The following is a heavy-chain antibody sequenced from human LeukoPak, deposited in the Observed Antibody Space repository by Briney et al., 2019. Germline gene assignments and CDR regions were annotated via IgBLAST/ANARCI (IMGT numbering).Heavy chain of an antibody. CDR2: IKVRDDYT. D-gene: IGHD6-19*01. CDR1: GGTFSSYA. Sequence: ASVKVSCKASGGTFSSYAISWVRQAPGQGLEWMGIIKVRDDYTKCAQKFQGRVTMARDTSTSTVYMELSSLTSEDTAVYYCARDNSGWSVDYWGQGTLVTVSS. CDR3: ARDNSGWSVDY. J-gene: IGHJ4*02. V-gene: IGHV1-46*01.